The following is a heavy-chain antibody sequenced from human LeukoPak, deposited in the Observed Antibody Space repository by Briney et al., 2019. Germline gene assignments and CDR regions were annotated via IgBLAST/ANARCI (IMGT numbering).Heavy chain of an antibody. CDR1: GGSISSGDYY. CDR2: IYYSGST. V-gene: IGHV4-30-4*03. J-gene: IGHJ4*02. CDR3: DMGSSTQFDY. Sequence: SQTLSLTCTVSGGSISSGDYYWSWIRQPPGKGLEWIGYIYYSGSTYYNPSLKSRVTMSVDTSKNQFCLKLSSVTAADSGVYYWDMGSSTQFDYWGQGTLVTVSS. D-gene: IGHD2-2*01.